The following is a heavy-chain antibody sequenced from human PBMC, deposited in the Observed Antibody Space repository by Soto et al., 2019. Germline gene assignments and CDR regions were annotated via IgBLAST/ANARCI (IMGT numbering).Heavy chain of an antibody. J-gene: IGHJ6*03. CDR3: ARDYPKYDFWSGVHYYTDV. CDR2: ISSSSSTI. CDR1: GSTFSSYS. D-gene: IGHD3-3*01. Sequence: GGSLRLSCAAPGSTFSSYSMNWVRQAPGEGLEWVSYISSSSSTIYYADSVKGRFTISRDNAKNSLYLQMNSLRAEDTAVYYCARDYPKYDFWSGVHYYTDVWGKGTTVTVSS. V-gene: IGHV3-48*01.